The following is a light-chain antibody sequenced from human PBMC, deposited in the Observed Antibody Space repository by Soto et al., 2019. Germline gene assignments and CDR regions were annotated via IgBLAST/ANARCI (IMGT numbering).Light chain of an antibody. CDR2: DAS. V-gene: IGKV3-20*01. J-gene: IGKJ4*01. CDR3: QQYGSSPLT. CDR1: QSVRSNY. Sequence: EIVLTQSPDTLSLSPGERATLSCRASQSVRSNYLAWYQQKPGQAPRFLIYDASSRATGIPDRFSGSGSGTDFTLTIRRLEPEDFEVYYCQQYGSSPLTFGGGTKVEIK.